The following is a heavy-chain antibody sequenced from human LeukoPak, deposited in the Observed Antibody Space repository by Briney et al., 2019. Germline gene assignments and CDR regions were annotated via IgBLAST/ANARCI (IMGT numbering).Heavy chain of an antibody. Sequence: ASVKVSCKASGYTFSSYGIIWVRQAPGQGLQWMGWVSPFNGNTDYAPKLQGRVTMTTDTSTTTAYMELRSLTSDDTAVYYCARRGGSYSHSDFWGQGALVTVSS. J-gene: IGHJ4*02. V-gene: IGHV1-18*01. D-gene: IGHD1-26*01. CDR1: GYTFSSYG. CDR3: ARRGGSYSHSDF. CDR2: VSPFNGNT.